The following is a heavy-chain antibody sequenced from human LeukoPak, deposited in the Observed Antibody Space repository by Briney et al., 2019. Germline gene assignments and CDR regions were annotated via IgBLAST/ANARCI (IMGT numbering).Heavy chain of an antibody. J-gene: IGHJ4*02. Sequence: GGSLRLSCAASGFTFSSYWMNWVRQAPGKGLEWVSYISSTSGTIYYADSVKGRFTISRDNAKNSLYLQMNSLRDEDTAVYFCTRGRGTDYWGQGTLVTVSS. D-gene: IGHD3-10*01. V-gene: IGHV3-48*02. CDR3: TRGRGTDY. CDR1: GFTFSSYW. CDR2: ISSTSGTI.